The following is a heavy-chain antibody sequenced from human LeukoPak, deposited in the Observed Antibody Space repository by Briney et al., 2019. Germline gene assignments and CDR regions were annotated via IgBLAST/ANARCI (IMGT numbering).Heavy chain of an antibody. Sequence: GGSLRLSCTASGFTFGDDAMSWFRQAPGKGLEWVGFIRSKPYGGTTEYAASVKGRFTISRDDSKSIAYLQMNSLKTEDTAVYYCTTDVVGATSSITAFGDYYYYYMDVWGKGTTVTVSS. J-gene: IGHJ6*03. D-gene: IGHD1-26*01. CDR2: IRSKPYGGTT. CDR1: GFTFGDDA. CDR3: TTDVVGATSSITAFGDYYYYYMDV. V-gene: IGHV3-49*03.